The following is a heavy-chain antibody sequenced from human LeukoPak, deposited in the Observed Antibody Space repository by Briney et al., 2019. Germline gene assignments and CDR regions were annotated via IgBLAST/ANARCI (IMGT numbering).Heavy chain of an antibody. D-gene: IGHD3-10*01. CDR2: IYSDNT. CDR1: GFTVSSNS. CDR3: ARVELVRGVGTQPGNDY. J-gene: IGHJ4*02. Sequence: GGSLRLSCTVSGFTVSSNSMSWVRQAPGKGLEWVSFIYSDNTHYSDSVKGRFTISRDNSKNTLYLQMNSLRAEDTAVYYCARVELVRGVGTQPGNDYWGQGTLVTVSS. V-gene: IGHV3-53*01.